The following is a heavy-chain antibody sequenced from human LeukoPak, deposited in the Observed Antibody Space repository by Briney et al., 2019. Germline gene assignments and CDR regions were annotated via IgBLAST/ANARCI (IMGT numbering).Heavy chain of an antibody. CDR1: GFTFSSYG. V-gene: IGHV3-30*03. CDR3: AAGPYRGSYIDY. Sequence: GGSLRLSCAASGFTFSSYGMHGVRQAPGKGLEGVAVISYDGSNKYYADSVKGRFTISRDNSKNTLYLQMNSLRAEDTAVYYCAAGPYRGSYIDYWGQGTLVTVSS. J-gene: IGHJ4*02. CDR2: ISYDGSNK. D-gene: IGHD1-26*01.